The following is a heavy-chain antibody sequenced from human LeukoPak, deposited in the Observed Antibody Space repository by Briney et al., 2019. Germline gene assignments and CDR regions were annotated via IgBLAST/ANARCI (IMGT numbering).Heavy chain of an antibody. CDR2: IYHSGST. CDR1: GGSFSDYY. Sequence: PSETLSLTCAVYGGSFSDYYWSWIRQPPGKGLEWIGEIYHSGSTNYNPSLKSRVTISLDKSKNQFSLKLYSVTAADTAVYYCARYRGASGYHFDYWGQGTLVTVSS. J-gene: IGHJ4*02. D-gene: IGHD5-12*01. CDR3: ARYRGASGYHFDY. V-gene: IGHV4-34*01.